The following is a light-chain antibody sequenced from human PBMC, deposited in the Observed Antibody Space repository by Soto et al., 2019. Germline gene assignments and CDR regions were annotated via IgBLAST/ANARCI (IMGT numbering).Light chain of an antibody. J-gene: IGKJ5*01. CDR1: QDISSW. CDR3: QLLNTYPIT. Sequence: DIQMTQSPSSVSASVGDSVTSTCRASQDISSWLAWYQQKPGKAANLLIYAAYTLQGGVTSRFSGSGSGTEFTLTISSLQPEDFATYYCQLLNTYPITVGPGTRLEIK. CDR2: AAY. V-gene: IGKV1-12*01.